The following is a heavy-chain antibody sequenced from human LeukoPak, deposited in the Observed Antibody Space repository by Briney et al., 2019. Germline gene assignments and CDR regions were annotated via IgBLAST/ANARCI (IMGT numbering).Heavy chain of an antibody. CDR2: ISSSSSYI. CDR1: GFTFSSYS. CDR3: ASYYYGSGGDAFDV. D-gene: IGHD3-10*01. J-gene: IGHJ3*01. Sequence: GGSLRLSCAASGFTFSSYSMNWVRQAPGKGLEWVSSISSSSSYIYYADSMKGRFTISRDNAKNSLYLQMNSLRAEDTAVYYCASYYYGSGGDAFDVWGQGTMVTVSS. V-gene: IGHV3-21*01.